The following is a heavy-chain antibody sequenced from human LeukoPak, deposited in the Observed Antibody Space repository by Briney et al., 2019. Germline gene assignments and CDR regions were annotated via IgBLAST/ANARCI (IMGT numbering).Heavy chain of an antibody. CDR2: INHSGST. V-gene: IGHV4-34*01. Sequence: SETLSLTCAVYGGSFSGYYWSWIRQPPGKGLEWLGEINHSGSTNYNPSLKSRVTISVDTSKNQFSLKLSSVTAADTAVYYCARDAYSSSSSWYLDLWGRGTLVTVSS. J-gene: IGHJ2*01. CDR3: ARDAYSSSSSWYLDL. CDR1: GGSFSGYY. D-gene: IGHD6-6*01.